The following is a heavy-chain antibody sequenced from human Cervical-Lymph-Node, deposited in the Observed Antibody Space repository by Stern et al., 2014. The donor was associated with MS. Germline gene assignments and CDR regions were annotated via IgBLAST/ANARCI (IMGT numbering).Heavy chain of an antibody. Sequence: QLQESGPGLVKPSQTLSLTCTVSGGSISSGDYYWSWIRQPPGKGLEWIGSIYYSGSTYYNRSLKSRVTISVDTSKNQFSLKLSAVTAADTAVYYCAREATVPRGNWFDPWGQGTLVTVSS. CDR1: GGSISSGDYY. CDR3: AREATVPRGNWFDP. J-gene: IGHJ5*02. D-gene: IGHD4-17*01. V-gene: IGHV4-30-4*01. CDR2: IYYSGST.